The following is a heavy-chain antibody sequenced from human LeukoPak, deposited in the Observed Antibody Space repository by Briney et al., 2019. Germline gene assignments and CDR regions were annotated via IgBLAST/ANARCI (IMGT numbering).Heavy chain of an antibody. Sequence: GGSLRLSCAASGFTFSRNGMNWVRQAPGKGLEWVSSISTSSSYIYYADSVKGRFTISRDNAKNSLYLQMNSLRAEDTALYYCARDGDTVLTRGYYYYMDVWGKGTTVTVSS. CDR2: ISTSSSYI. V-gene: IGHV3-21*01. CDR1: GFTFSRNG. D-gene: IGHD4-23*01. CDR3: ARDGDTVLTRGYYYYMDV. J-gene: IGHJ6*03.